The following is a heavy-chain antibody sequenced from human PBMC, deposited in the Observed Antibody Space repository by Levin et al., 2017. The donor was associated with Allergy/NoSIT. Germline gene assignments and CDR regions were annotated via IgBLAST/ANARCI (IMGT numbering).Heavy chain of an antibody. CDR3: ARIPMIRGVMIDAFDI. CDR1: GFTFSDYY. D-gene: IGHD3-10*01. V-gene: IGHV3-11*01. Sequence: GESLKISCAASGFTFSDYYMSWIRQAPGKGLEWVSYISSGGSTIFYADSVKGRFTISRDNTKNSLYLQLNSLRADDTAVYYCARIPMIRGVMIDAFDIWGQGTMVTVSS. J-gene: IGHJ3*02. CDR2: ISSGGSTI.